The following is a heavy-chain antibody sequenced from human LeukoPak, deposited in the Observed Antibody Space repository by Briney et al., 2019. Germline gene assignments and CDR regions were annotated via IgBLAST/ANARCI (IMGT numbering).Heavy chain of an antibody. CDR1: GFTFSSYS. CDR2: ISSSSSTI. J-gene: IGHJ3*02. D-gene: IGHD3-22*01. CDR3: AKAHDSSGYYYGDAFDI. V-gene: IGHV3-48*04. Sequence: GGSLRLSCAASGFTFSSYSMNWVRQAPGKGLEWVSYISSSSSTIYYADSVKGRFTISRDNAKNSLYLQMNSLRAEDTAVYYCAKAHDSSGYYYGDAFDIWGQGAMVTVSS.